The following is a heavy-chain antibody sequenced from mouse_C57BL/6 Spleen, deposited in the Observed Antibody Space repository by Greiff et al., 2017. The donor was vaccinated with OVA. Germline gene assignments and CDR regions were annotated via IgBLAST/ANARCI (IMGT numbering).Heavy chain of an antibody. CDR1: GYPFTSYW. D-gene: IGHD1-1*01. J-gene: IGHJ1*03. CDR2: INPSNGGT. V-gene: IGHV1-53*01. CDR3: ARSYGSSSHWYFDV. Sequence: QVQLQQPGTELVKPGASVKLSCKASGYPFTSYWMHWVKQRPGQGLEWIGNINPSNGGTNYNEKFKSKATLTVDKSSSTAYMQLSSLTSEDSAVYYWARSYGSSSHWYFDVWGTGTTVTVSS.